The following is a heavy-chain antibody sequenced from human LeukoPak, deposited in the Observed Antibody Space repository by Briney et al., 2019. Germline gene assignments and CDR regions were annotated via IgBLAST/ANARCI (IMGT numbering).Heavy chain of an antibody. J-gene: IGHJ6*04. CDR3: ARMDIVVVPAASHYGMDV. V-gene: IGHV1-69*13. Sequence: ASVKVSCKASGGTFSSYAISWVRQAPGQGLEWMGGIIPIFGTASYAQKFQGRVTITADESTSTAYMELSSLRSEDTAVYYCARMDIVVVPAASHYGMDVWGKGTTVTVSS. D-gene: IGHD2-2*03. CDR1: GGTFSSYA. CDR2: IIPIFGTA.